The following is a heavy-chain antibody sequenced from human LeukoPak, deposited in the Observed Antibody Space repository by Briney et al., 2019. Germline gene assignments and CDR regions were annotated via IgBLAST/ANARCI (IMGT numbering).Heavy chain of an antibody. CDR1: GGSISSYY. J-gene: IGHJ4*02. CDR2: IYYSGST. V-gene: IGHV4-59*06. D-gene: IGHD5-18*01. Sequence: PSETLSLTCTVSGGSISSYYWSWIRQHPGKGLEWIGYIYYSGSTYYNPSLKSRVTISVDTSKNQFSLKLSSVTAADTAVYYCARATGARYSYGYFDYWGQGTLVTVSS. CDR3: ARATGARYSYGYFDY.